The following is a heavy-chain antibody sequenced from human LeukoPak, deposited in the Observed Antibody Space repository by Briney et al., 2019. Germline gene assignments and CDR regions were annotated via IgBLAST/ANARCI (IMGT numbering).Heavy chain of an antibody. V-gene: IGHV1-18*04. CDR1: GYISTSYG. CDR3: ARARSSSWYNWFDP. CDR2: ISAYNGNT. Sequence: ASVKVSCKASGYISTSYGISWVRQAPGQGLEWMGWISAYNGNTNYAQKLQGRVTMTTDTSTSTAYMELRSLRSDDTAVYYCARARSSSWYNWFDPWGQGTLVTVSS. J-gene: IGHJ5*02. D-gene: IGHD6-13*01.